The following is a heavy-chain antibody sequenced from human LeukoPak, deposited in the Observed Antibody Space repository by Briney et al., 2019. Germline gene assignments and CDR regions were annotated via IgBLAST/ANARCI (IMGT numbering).Heavy chain of an antibody. V-gene: IGHV4-59*01. J-gene: IGHJ6*03. D-gene: IGHD5-12*01. CDR3: ARDRRGYDLGRYYYYMDV. CDR1: GGSISSYY. Sequence: SETLSLTCTVSGGSISSYYWSWIRQPPGKGLEWIGYIYYSGSTNYNPPLKSRVTISVDTSKNQFSLKLSSVTAADTAVYYCARDRRGYDLGRYYYYMDVWGKGTTVTVSS. CDR2: IYYSGST.